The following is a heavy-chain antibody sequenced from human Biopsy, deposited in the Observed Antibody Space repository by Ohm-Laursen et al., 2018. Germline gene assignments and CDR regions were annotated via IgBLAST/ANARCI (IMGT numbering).Heavy chain of an antibody. V-gene: IGHV4-34*08. Sequence: SETLSLTYPVFGKTFSDYQWSWIRQPPGKGLEWIGQINQAGTTNYIPSLKSRVSISADASKYEFSLRLTSVTAADTAVYLCGNEVHGRDYWGLGAQVTVSS. D-gene: IGHD2-15*01. CDR1: GKTFSDYQ. CDR3: GNEVHGRDY. J-gene: IGHJ4*02. CDR2: INQAGTT.